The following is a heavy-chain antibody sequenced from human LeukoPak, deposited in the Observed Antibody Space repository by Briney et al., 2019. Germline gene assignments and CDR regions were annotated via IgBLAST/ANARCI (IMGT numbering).Heavy chain of an antibody. CDR2: INTDSSDI. CDR1: GFTFSRFA. Sequence: GGSLRLSCAASGFTFSRFAMNWVRQAPGKGLEWISYINTDSSDIHYADSVKGRFTISRDNARNTLFLQLSSLRAEDSAVYYCARDTFQPGLIDSWGQGTLVTVSS. J-gene: IGHJ4*02. V-gene: IGHV3-21*05. D-gene: IGHD2-2*01. CDR3: ARDTFQPGLIDS.